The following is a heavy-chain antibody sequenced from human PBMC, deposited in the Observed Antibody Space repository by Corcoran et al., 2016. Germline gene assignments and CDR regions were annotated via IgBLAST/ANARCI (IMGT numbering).Heavy chain of an antibody. V-gene: IGHV3-53*01. CDR2: MNSAGDT. CDR3: ASAAVDSGPFDY. J-gene: IGHJ4*02. CDR1: GFTVSSNY. Sequence: EVQLVDSGGGLIQPGGSLRLSCAASGFTVSSNYMTWVRQAPGKGLECVSVMNSAGDTYYADSVKGRFTISRDNSKNTLYLQMNSLRAEDTAVYYCASAAVDSGPFDYWGQGTLVTVSS. D-gene: IGHD1-26*01.